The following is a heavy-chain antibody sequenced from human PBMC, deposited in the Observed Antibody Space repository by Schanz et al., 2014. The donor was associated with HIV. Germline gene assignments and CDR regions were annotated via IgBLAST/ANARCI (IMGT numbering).Heavy chain of an antibody. CDR2: IWYDGSNQ. J-gene: IGHJ5*02. D-gene: IGHD3-3*01. CDR1: GFTFSSYG. Sequence: QVRLVQSGGGVVQPGRSLRLSCAASGFTFSSYGMHWVRQAPGKGLEWVAVIWYDGSNQYYADSVKGRFTVSRDNSKNTLYLQMNSLRVEDTAVYFCARDVINYDFWSGYYTWGQGTRVTVSS. CDR3: ARDVINYDFWSGYYT. V-gene: IGHV3-33*01.